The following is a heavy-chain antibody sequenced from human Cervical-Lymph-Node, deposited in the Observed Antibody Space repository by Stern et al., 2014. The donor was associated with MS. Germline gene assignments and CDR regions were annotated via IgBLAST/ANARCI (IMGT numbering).Heavy chain of an antibody. D-gene: IGHD3-22*01. CDR1: GFTFSSYS. Sequence: EVQLVESGGGLVKPGGSLRLSCAASGFTFSSYSMNWVRQAPGKGLEWVSSISSSGSYIYYADSVKGRFTISRDNAKNSLYLQMNSLRAEDTAVYYCARDQGGKYYDSSGYYSDAFDIWGQGTMVTVSS. V-gene: IGHV3-21*01. J-gene: IGHJ3*02. CDR3: ARDQGGKYYDSSGYYSDAFDI. CDR2: ISSSGSYI.